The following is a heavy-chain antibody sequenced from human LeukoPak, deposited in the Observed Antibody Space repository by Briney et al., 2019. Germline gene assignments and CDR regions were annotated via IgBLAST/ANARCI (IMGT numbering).Heavy chain of an antibody. J-gene: IGHJ4*02. CDR3: ARPYSYSGSYFDY. CDR1: GFTFSSYS. CDR2: ISSSSSYI. Sequence: GGSLRLSCAASGFTFSSYSMNLVRQAPGKGLEWVSSISSSSSYIYYADSVKGRFTISRDNAKDSLYLQMNSLRAEDTAVYYCARPYSYSGSYFDYWGQGTLVTVSS. V-gene: IGHV3-21*01. D-gene: IGHD1-26*01.